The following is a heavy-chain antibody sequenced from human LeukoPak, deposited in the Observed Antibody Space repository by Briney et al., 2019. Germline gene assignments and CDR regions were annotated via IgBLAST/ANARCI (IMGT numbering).Heavy chain of an antibody. V-gene: IGHV1-8*03. CDR2: MNPNSGNT. CDR1: GYTFTSYD. J-gene: IGHJ5*02. Sequence: ASVKVSCKASGYTFTSYDINWVRQATGQGLEWMGWMNPNSGNTGYAQKFQGRVTITRNTSISTAYMELSSLRSEDTAVYYCARAGVVVPAANPMYNWFDPWGQGTLVTVSS. CDR3: ARAGVVVPAANPMYNWFDP. D-gene: IGHD2-2*01.